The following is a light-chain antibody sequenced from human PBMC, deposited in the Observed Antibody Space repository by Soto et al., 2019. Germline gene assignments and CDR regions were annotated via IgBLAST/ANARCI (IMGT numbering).Light chain of an antibody. J-gene: IGKJ1*01. CDR3: QQYFEWPPMT. CDR1: ETVDTN. Sequence: EVVMTQSPATLSVSPGERATLSCSASETVDTNLAWYQQKPGQAPRLLISGASTRAAGISDRFRGSGSGTEFTLTISSLRSEASAIYYGQQYFEWPPMTFGQGTKVEI. V-gene: IGKV3-15*01. CDR2: GAS.